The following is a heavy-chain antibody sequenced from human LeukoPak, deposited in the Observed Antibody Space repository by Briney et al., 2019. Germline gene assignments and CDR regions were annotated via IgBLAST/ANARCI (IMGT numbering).Heavy chain of an antibody. CDR3: ARHRRSGTAYSSFDY. CDR1: GGSFSGYY. J-gene: IGHJ4*02. CDR2: INHSGST. Sequence: SETLSLTCAVYGGSFSGYYWSWIRQPPGKGLEWIGEINHSGSTNYNPSLKSRVTISVDTSKNQFSLKLSSVTAADTAVYYCARHRRSGTAYSSFDYWGQGTLVTVSS. D-gene: IGHD6-13*01. V-gene: IGHV4-34*01.